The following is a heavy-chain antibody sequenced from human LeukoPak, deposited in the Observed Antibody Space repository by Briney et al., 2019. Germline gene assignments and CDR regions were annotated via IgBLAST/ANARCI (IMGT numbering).Heavy chain of an antibody. CDR1: GGSISSYY. J-gene: IGHJ5*02. V-gene: IGHV4-59*01. Sequence: SETLSLTCTVSGGSISSYYWSWIRQPPGKGLEWIGYIYYSGGTNYNPSLKSRVTISVDTSKNQFSLKLSSVTAADTAVYYCARGVLRYSNWLDPWGQGTLVTVSS. CDR2: IYYSGGT. D-gene: IGHD3-9*01. CDR3: ARGVLRYSNWLDP.